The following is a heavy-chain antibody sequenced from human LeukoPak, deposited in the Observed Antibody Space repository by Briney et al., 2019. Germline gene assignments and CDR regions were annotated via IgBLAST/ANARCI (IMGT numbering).Heavy chain of an antibody. CDR2: MNPNSGNT. D-gene: IGHD2-2*01. Sequence: GASVKVSCKASGYTFTSYDINWVRQATGQGLEWMGWMNPNSGNTGYAQKFQGRVTMTRNTSISTAYMEPSRLRYEDTAVYYCARGYLLLSSRTNCYYYGMDVWGQGTTVTVSS. CDR1: GYTFTSYD. V-gene: IGHV1-8*01. J-gene: IGHJ6*02. CDR3: ARGYLLLSSRTNCYYYGMDV.